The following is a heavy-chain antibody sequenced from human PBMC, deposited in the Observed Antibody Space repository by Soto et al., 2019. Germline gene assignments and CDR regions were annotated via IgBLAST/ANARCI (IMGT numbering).Heavy chain of an antibody. CDR3: ANLSPYYGSADAFDI. V-gene: IGHV3-23*01. CDR2: IRGKEKTT. Sequence: PGGSLRLSCAASAFTFSSYAMSWVRQAPGKRRNRDPVIRGKEKTTYYANPVKGRLTISRDDSKTTLCRRMNRLRAEDTAVYYCANLSPYYGSADAFDIWGQGTMVTVSS. J-gene: IGHJ3*02. CDR1: AFTFSSYA. D-gene: IGHD3-10*01.